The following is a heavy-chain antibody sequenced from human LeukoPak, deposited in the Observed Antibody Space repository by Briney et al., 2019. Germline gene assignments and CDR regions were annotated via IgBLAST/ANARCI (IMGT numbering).Heavy chain of an antibody. CDR1: RRYLTNYW. Sequence: GLTLRRSCTASRRYLTNYWMHFIKKIPGKGLAWLSRIDRDGLKADYADSVRGRFTISRHNAKSTAYLQMNSLRAEDTAVYYCGTSRWSGVVDSWGQGTLVTVSS. V-gene: IGHV3-74*01. CDR3: GTSRWSGVVDS. CDR2: IDRDGLKA. J-gene: IGHJ5*01. D-gene: IGHD3-3*01.